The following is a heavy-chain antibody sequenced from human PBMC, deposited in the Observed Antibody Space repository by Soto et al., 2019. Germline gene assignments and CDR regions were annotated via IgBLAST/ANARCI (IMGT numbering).Heavy chain of an antibody. J-gene: IGHJ5*02. CDR2: INPNSGST. CDR3: ARDLTDNWFDP. Sequence: ASVKVSCKASGYTFTGYYMHWVRQAPGQGLEWMGWINPNSGSTNYAQKCQGRVTMTRDTSISTAYMELSRLRSDDTAVYYCARDLTDNWFDPWGQGTLVTVSS. V-gene: IGHV1-2*02. CDR1: GYTFTGYY.